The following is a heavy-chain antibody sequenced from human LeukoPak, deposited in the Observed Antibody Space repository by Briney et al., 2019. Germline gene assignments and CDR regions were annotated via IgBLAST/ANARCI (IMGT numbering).Heavy chain of an antibody. Sequence: PGGSLRLSCAASGFTFSSYAMSWVRQAPGKGLEWVASIKQDGGEKYYLDSVKGRFTISRDNVKNSLYLQMNSLRAEDTAVYYCARPYSSGKNVGYFHHWGQGTLVTVSS. J-gene: IGHJ1*01. CDR2: IKQDGGEK. V-gene: IGHV3-7*01. CDR3: ARPYSSGKNVGYFHH. D-gene: IGHD3-22*01. CDR1: GFTFSSYA.